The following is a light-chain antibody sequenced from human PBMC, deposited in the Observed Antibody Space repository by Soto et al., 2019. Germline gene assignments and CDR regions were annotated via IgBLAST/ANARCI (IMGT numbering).Light chain of an antibody. V-gene: IGKV3-20*01. CDR2: ATS. CDR3: QQYDSSPRT. J-gene: IGKJ1*01. CDR1: QSVGTNY. Sequence: EIVLTQSPGTLSLSPGERATLSCRASQSVGTNYLAWFQQKPGQAPRLLIYATSTRATGIPDRFSGSGSGTDFTLTITRLEPEDFAVYYCQQYDSSPRTFGQGNRVDIK.